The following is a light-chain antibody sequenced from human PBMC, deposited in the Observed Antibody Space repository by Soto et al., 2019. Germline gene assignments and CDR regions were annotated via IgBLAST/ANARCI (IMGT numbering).Light chain of an antibody. CDR3: SSFTTSYFYV. CDR1: GRDIGAYDY. CDR2: GVK. J-gene: IGLJ7*01. Sequence: QSALTQPASVSGSPGQSITISCTGGGRDIGAYDYVSWYQQHPGKAPKLIIYGVKRRPSGVSNRFSASKSAFTASLTISGLQADDEADYYCSSFTTSYFYVFGPGTQLTVL. V-gene: IGLV2-14*01.